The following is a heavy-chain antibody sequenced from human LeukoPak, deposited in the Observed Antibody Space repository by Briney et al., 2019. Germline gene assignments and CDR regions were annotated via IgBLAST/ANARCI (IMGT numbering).Heavy chain of an antibody. CDR2: ISGTGGFTTST. V-gene: IGHV3-23*01. CDR1: GFTFSNYA. D-gene: IGHD3/OR15-3a*01. CDR3: ARDLWDSGFDL. J-gene: IGHJ2*01. Sequence: PGGSLRLSCAASGFTFSNYAMTWVRQAPGKGLEWVSTISGTGGFTTSTYYADSVKGRFTISRDNAKNSLYLQMNSLRDEDTAVYYCARDLWDSGFDLWGRGTLVTVSS.